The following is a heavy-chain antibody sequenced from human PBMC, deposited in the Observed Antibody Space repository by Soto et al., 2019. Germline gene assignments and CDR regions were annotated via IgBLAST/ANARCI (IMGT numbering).Heavy chain of an antibody. Sequence: EVQLLESGGGLVQXXXSLRLSCAASGFTFSSYAMSWVRQAPGKGLEWVSAISGSGGSTYYADSVKGRFTISRDNSKHTVYLQMNRLRAEDTAVYYCAKGTVYYYGSGSSDYWGQGTLVTVSS. D-gene: IGHD3-10*01. CDR2: ISGSGGST. CDR3: AKGTVYYYGSGSSDY. J-gene: IGHJ4*02. CDR1: GFTFSSYA. V-gene: IGHV3-23*01.